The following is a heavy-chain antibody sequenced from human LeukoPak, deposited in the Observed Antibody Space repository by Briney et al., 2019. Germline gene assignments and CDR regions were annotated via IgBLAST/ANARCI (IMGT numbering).Heavy chain of an antibody. J-gene: IGHJ4*02. CDR1: GFTFTSYA. CDR3: AKDNGYCTSTSCLLEY. V-gene: IGHV3-23*01. CDR2: ISGSGGST. Sequence: PGGSLRLSCVASGFTFTSYAMSWVRQAPGKGLEWVSAISGSGGSTYYADYVKGRFTISRDNSKSTLYLQMNSLGAEDTALYYCAKDNGYCTSTSCLLEYWGQGTLVTVSS. D-gene: IGHD2-2*03.